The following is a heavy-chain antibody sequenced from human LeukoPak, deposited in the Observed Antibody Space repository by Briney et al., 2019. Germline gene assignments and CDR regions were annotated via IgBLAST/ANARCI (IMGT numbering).Heavy chain of an antibody. CDR3: ARWYSGSYSTHGMPHYFDS. CDR1: GGSISSSSYY. V-gene: IGHV4-39*07. CDR2: IYYSGST. Sequence: SETLSHTCTVSGGSISSSSYYWGWIRQPPGKGLEWIGSIYYSGSTYYNPSLKSRVTISVDTSKNQFSLKLSSVTAADTAVYYCARWYSGSYSTHGMPHYFDSWGQGTLVTVSS. J-gene: IGHJ4*02. D-gene: IGHD1-26*01.